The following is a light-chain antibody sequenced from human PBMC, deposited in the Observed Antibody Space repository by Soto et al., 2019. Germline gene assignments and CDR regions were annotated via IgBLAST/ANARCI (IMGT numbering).Light chain of an antibody. CDR2: EVN. J-gene: IGLJ3*02. V-gene: IGLV2-14*03. CDR1: SNDIGGFDF. CDR3: SSYTSSVSWV. Sequence: QSVLTQPASVSGSPGQSITISCTGTSNDIGGFDFVSWYQQHPGKAPQLMIYEVNNRPSGVSSRFSGSKSGNTASLTISGLQDEDEADYYCSSYTSSVSWVFGGGTQLTVL.